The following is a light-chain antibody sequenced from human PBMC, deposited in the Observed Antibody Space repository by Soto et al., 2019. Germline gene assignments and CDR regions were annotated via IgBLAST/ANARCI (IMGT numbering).Light chain of an antibody. Sequence: EIVLTQSPGTLSLSPGERATLSCRASQSVSSTFLAWYQQKPGQAPMLLIYGASSRATGIPDTFSGSGSGTDFTLTVSRVGPEDFAVYYCQQYGSSPWTFGQGTKVEIK. CDR3: QQYGSSPWT. J-gene: IGKJ1*01. CDR1: QSVSSTF. V-gene: IGKV3-20*01. CDR2: GAS.